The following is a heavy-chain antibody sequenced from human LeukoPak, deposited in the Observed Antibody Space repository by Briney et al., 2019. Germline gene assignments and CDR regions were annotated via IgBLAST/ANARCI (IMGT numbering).Heavy chain of an antibody. CDR2: ISSSGNTI. J-gene: IGHJ5*02. CDR1: GFTFIDYY. CDR3: ARHPFDP. Sequence: GGSLRLSCAASGFTFIDYYMNWIRQAPGKGLEWVSYISSSGNTIYYADSVKGRFTISRDNAKNSLYLQMSSLRVEDTAVYYCARHPFDPWGQGTLVTVSS. V-gene: IGHV3-11*01.